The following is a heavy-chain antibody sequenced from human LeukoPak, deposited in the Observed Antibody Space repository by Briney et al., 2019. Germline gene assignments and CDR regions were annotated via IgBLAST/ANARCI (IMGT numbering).Heavy chain of an antibody. CDR2: IDHTGTT. CDR3: ARDSGTTGEVKFDP. CDR1: DDSITIYY. V-gene: IGHV4-59*12. D-gene: IGHD3-10*01. Sequence: SETLSLTCSVSDDSITIYYWTWIRQPPGKGLEWIGYIDHTGTTNYNPSLNSRVTMSLDTSKTQFSLRLTSVTAADTAVYYCARDSGTTGEVKFDPWGQGTLVTVSS. J-gene: IGHJ5*02.